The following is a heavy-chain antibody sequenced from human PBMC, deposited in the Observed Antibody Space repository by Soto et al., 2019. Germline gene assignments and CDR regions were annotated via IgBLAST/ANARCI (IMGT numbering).Heavy chain of an antibody. V-gene: IGHV1-58*01. Sequence: GATVKVSCKASGFTFTSSAVQWVRQARGQRLEWIGWIVVGSGNTNYAQKFQERVTITRDMCTSTAYMELSSLRSEDTAVYYCAADSCTNGVCSYYYYYGMDVWGQGTTVTVSS. CDR2: IVVGSGNT. CDR3: AADSCTNGVCSYYYYYGMDV. D-gene: IGHD2-8*01. J-gene: IGHJ6*02. CDR1: GFTFTSSA.